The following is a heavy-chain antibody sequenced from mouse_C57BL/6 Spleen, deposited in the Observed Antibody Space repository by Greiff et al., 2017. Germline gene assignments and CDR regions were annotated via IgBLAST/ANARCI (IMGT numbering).Heavy chain of an antibody. CDR1: GFTFSSYA. CDR2: ISDGGSYT. Sequence: EVKLVESVGGLVKPGGSLKLSCAASGFTFSSYAMSWVRQTPEKRLEWVATISDGGSYTYYPDNVKGRFTISRDNAKNNLYLKMSKLKSEDTAMYYCARDGMDYWGQGTSVTVSS. V-gene: IGHV5-4*01. CDR3: ARDGMDY. J-gene: IGHJ4*01.